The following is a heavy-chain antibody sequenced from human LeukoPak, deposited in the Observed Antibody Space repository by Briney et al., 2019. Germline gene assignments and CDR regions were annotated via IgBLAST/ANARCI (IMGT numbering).Heavy chain of an antibody. CDR1: GGSISSSNW. CDR2: IYHSGST. V-gene: IGHV4-4*02. Sequence: SETLSLTCAVSGGSISSSNWWSWVRQPPGKGLEWIGEIYHSGSTNYNPSLKSRVTISVDKSKNQFSLKLSSVTAADTAVYYCARGNGVVTAIRYYGYWGQGTLVTVSS. J-gene: IGHJ4*02. CDR3: ARGNGVVTAIRYYGY. D-gene: IGHD2-21*02.